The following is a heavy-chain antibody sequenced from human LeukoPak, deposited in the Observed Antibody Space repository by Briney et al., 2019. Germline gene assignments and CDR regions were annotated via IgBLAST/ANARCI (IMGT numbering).Heavy chain of an antibody. CDR3: ARVGHIAAAGTYDY. Sequence: SETLSLTCTVSGGSISSYYWSWIRQPPGKGLEWIGNIFYSGSPNYNPSLKSRVTTSFDTSKNQFALKLRVEAARDRLGYYFARVGHIAAAGTYDYWGQGTLVTVSS. CDR2: IFYSGSP. V-gene: IGHV4-59*08. J-gene: IGHJ4*02. CDR1: GGSISSYY. D-gene: IGHD6-13*01.